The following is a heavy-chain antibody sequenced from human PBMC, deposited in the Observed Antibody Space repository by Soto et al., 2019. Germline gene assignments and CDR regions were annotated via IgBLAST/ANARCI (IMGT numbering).Heavy chain of an antibody. V-gene: IGHV3-23*01. Sequence: EVQLLESGGDLVQPGGSLRLSCAASGFTFSSYAMGWVRRAPGKGLEWVSTISGSGGSTYYADSVKGRFTISRDNSKNTLNLQMNSLRAEDTAVYYCAKDQYVVVTTNWFDPWCQGTLVTVSS. CDR3: AKDQYVVVTTNWFDP. CDR1: GFTFSSYA. J-gene: IGHJ5*02. D-gene: IGHD2-21*02. CDR2: ISGSGGST.